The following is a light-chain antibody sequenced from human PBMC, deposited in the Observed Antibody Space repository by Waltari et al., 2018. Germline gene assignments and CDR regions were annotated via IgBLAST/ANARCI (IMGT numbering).Light chain of an antibody. CDR2: QDN. J-gene: IGLJ2*01. CDR3: QVWDSNRYVI. CDR1: QLGNKN. V-gene: IGLV3-1*01. Sequence: SYELTQSPSLSVSPGQTASITCSGDQLGNKNISWYQQKPGTSPVLLIFQDNMRPSGIPERFSGSNSGNTATLTISGTQAVDEADYYCQVWDSNRYVIFGGGTKLTVL.